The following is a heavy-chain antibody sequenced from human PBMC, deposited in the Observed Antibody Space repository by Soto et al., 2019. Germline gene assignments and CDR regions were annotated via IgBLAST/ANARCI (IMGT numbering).Heavy chain of an antibody. CDR3: AKDKRYNWNDGTYYFDY. D-gene: IGHD1-20*01. CDR2: ISDSGGST. Sequence: GGSLRLSCAASGFTLSNYAMNWVRQAPGKGLEWVSSISDSGGSTYYADSVKGRFTISRDNSKNTLYLQMNSLRAEDTAVYYCAKDKRYNWNDGTYYFDYWGQGTLVTV. V-gene: IGHV3-23*01. CDR1: GFTLSNYA. J-gene: IGHJ4*02.